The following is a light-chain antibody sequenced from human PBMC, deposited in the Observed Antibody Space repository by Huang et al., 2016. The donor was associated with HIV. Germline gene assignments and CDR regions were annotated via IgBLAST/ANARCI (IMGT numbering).Light chain of an antibody. CDR3: QQYDDLPLT. CDR1: QDVEKY. Sequence: DIQMTQSPSSLYASVGDSVTITCQASQDVEKYLNWYQQKPGKAPKVLIYDASNLETGVALRFSGSGSGTNFTLTINSLQPEDVGKYFCQQYDDLPLTFGGGTKVALK. CDR2: DAS. V-gene: IGKV1-33*01. J-gene: IGKJ4*01.